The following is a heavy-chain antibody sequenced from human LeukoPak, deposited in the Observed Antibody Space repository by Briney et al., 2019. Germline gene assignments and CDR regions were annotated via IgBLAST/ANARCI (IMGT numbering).Heavy chain of an antibody. D-gene: IGHD1-26*01. Sequence: RPSETLSLTCTVSGGSISSGSYYWSWIRQPPGKGLEWIGYIYYSGSTYYNPSLKSRVTISVDTSKNQFSLKLSSVTAADTAVYYCARGRSRDFDYWGQGTLVTVSS. J-gene: IGHJ4*02. CDR3: ARGRSRDFDY. CDR1: GGSISSGSYY. V-gene: IGHV4-30-4*07. CDR2: IYYSGST.